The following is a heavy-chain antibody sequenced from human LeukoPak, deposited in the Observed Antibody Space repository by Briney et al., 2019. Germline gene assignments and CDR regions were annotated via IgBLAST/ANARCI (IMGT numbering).Heavy chain of an antibody. J-gene: IGHJ6*03. CDR2: IYTSGST. CDR3: ARTFHDYGDYGGYYYYMDV. D-gene: IGHD4-17*01. Sequence: SETLSLTCTVSGGSISSYYWSWIRQPTGKGLEWIGRIYTSGSTNYNPSLKSRVTMSVDTSKNQFSLKLSSVTAADTAVYYCARTFHDYGDYGGYYYYMDVWGKGTTVTVSS. V-gene: IGHV4-4*07. CDR1: GGSISSYY.